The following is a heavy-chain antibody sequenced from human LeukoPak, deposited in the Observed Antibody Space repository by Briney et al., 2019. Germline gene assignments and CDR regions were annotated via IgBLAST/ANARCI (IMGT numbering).Heavy chain of an antibody. Sequence: PSETLSLTCTVSGGSISSYYWSWIRQPPGKGLEWIGYIYYSGSTNYNPSLKSRVTISVDTSKNQFSLKLSSVTAADTAVYYCARVRRYSGSENYYYYGMDVWGQGTTVTVSS. J-gene: IGHJ6*02. CDR1: GGSISSYY. V-gene: IGHV4-59*01. CDR3: ARVRRYSGSENYYYYGMDV. D-gene: IGHD5-12*01. CDR2: IYYSGST.